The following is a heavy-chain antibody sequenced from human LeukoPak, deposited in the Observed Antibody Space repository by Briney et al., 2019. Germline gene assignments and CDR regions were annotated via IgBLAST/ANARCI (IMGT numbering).Heavy chain of an antibody. V-gene: IGHV3-74*01. CDR3: VRDDGVYGFDY. J-gene: IGHJ4*02. D-gene: IGHD5-24*01. CDR2: VKKDGTYR. Sequence: TGGSLRLSCAASGFIFSRHWMHWVRQAPGEGLVCVARVKKDGTYRDYGDSVKGRFTISRDNAKNTLYLQMNSLRVEDTARYYCVRDDGVYGFDYWGQGTVVTVSS. CDR1: GFIFSRHW.